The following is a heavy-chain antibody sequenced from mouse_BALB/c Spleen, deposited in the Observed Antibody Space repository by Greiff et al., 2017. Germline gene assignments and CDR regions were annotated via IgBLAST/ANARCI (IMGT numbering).Heavy chain of an antibody. CDR2: ISSGSSTI. CDR3: ARNYGGPDY. D-gene: IGHD1-2*01. J-gene: IGHJ2*01. V-gene: IGHV5-17*02. CDR1: GFTFSSFG. Sequence: DVMLVESGGGLVQPGGSRKLSCAASGFTFSSFGMHWVRQAPEKGLEWVAYISSGSSTIYYADTVKGRFTISRDNPKNTLFLQMTSLRSEDTAMYYCARNYGGPDYWGQGTTLTVSS.